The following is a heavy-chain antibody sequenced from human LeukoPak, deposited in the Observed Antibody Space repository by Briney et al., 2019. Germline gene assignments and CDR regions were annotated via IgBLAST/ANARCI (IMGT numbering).Heavy chain of an antibody. Sequence: GGSLRLSCSVSGFTFSTYVMHWVRQAPGKGLEYVSAISSNGDNTYYADSVKGRFTISRDNSKNTLYPQMSSLRADDTAVYYCVRGTGYWGQGPLAPVSS. CDR2: ISSNGDNT. CDR3: VRGTGY. J-gene: IGHJ4*02. CDR1: GFTFSTYV. V-gene: IGHV3-64D*06.